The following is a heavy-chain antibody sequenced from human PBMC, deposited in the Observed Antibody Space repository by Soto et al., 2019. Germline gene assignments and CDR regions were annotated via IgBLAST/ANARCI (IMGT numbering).Heavy chain of an antibody. J-gene: IGHJ6*02. V-gene: IGHV3-15*01. D-gene: IGHD3-22*01. CDR1: GFTFSNAW. Sequence: PGGSLRLSCAASGFTFSNAWMSWVRQAPGKGLEWVGRIKSKTDGGTTDYAAPVKGRFTISRDDSKNTLYLQMNSLKTEDTAVYYCARDAIENYYYYGMDVWGQGTTVTVSS. CDR2: IKSKTDGGTT. CDR3: ARDAIENYYYYGMDV.